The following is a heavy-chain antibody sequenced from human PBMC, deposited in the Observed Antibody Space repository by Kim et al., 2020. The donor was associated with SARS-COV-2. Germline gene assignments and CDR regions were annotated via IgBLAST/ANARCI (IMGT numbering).Heavy chain of an antibody. D-gene: IGHD3-3*01. CDR3: AKDKRTWHLRGLRPLGDV. J-gene: IGHJ6*02. V-gene: IGHV3-23*01. Sequence: GGSLRLSCAASGFTFRSYAMTWVRQAPGKGLEWVSVISGSGGTTYYADSVKGRFTISRDNSKNTLYLQMNSLRAEDTAVYYCAKDKRTWHLRGLRPLGDVWGQGTTVTVSS. CDR2: ISGSGGTT. CDR1: GFTFRSYA.